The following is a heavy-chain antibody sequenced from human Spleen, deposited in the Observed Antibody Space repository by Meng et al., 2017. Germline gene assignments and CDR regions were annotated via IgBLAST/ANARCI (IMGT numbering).Heavy chain of an antibody. D-gene: IGHD6-13*01. V-gene: IGHV1-2*06. CDR2: INPKSGDT. Sequence: VQVGQRGAEVKKPGPTVKVSCKASGYTFPDDWLHWVRRAPGQGLEWIGRINPKSGDTHYAQRFQGRVTMTGDTSISTAYMELSGLRSDDTAMYYCARDEDISAAGKLFGDYWGQGTLVTVSS. CDR3: ARDEDISAAGKLFGDY. CDR1: GYTFPDDW. J-gene: IGHJ4*02.